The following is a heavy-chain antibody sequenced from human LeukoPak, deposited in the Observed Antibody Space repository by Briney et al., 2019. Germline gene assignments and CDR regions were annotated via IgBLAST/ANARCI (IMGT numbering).Heavy chain of an antibody. V-gene: IGHV3-21*01. J-gene: IGHJ6*03. CDR1: GFTFSSYS. Sequence: GGSLRLSCAASGFTFSSYSMNWVRQAPGKGLEWVSSISSSSSYIYYADSVKGRFTISRDNAKNTLYLQMNSLRAEDTAVYYCARGGDPVKYYYMDVWGKGTTVTVSS. D-gene: IGHD4-17*01. CDR2: ISSSSSYI. CDR3: ARGGDPVKYYYMDV.